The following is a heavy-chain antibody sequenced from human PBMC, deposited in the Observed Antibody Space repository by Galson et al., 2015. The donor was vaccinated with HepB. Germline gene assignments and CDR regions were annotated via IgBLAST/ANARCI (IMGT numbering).Heavy chain of an antibody. CDR2: ISSSSSTI. D-gene: IGHD3-22*01. CDR3: ARGRRGDSSGYHRIFDF. CDR1: GFTFSSYS. J-gene: IGHJ4*02. Sequence: SLRLSCAASGFTFSSYSMNWVRQAPGKGLEWVSYISSSSSTIYYADSVKGRFTISRDNAKNSLYLQMNSLRDEDTAVYYCARGRRGDSSGYHRIFDFWGQGTLVTVSS. V-gene: IGHV3-48*02.